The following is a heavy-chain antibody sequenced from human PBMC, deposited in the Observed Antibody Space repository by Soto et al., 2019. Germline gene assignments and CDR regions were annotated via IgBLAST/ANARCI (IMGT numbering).Heavy chain of an antibody. CDR3: AKDPYSSSWYVLNWFDP. CDR2: ISGSGGST. CDR1: GFTFSSYA. V-gene: IGHV3-23*01. J-gene: IGHJ5*02. Sequence: HPGGSLRLSCAASGFTFSSYAMSWVRQAPGKGLEWVSAISGSGGSTYYADSVKGRFTISRDNSKNTLYLQMNSLRAEDTAVYYCAKDPYSSSWYVLNWFDPWGQGTLVTVLL. D-gene: IGHD6-13*01.